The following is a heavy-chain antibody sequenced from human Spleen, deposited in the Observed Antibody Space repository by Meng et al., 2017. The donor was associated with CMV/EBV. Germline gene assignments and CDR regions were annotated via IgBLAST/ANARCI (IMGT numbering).Heavy chain of an antibody. CDR2: INPNSGGA. V-gene: IGHV1-2*02. Sequence: ASVKVSCKTSGYTFTAHYIHWVRQAPGQGLEWVGWINPNSGGANYAQKFQGRVTMTRDTSISTAYMELTRLRSDDTAMYYCARDRKGSTIFGVVIRSYHYYGMDVWGQGTTVTVSS. CDR3: ARDRKGSTIFGVVIRSYHYYGMDV. CDR1: GYTFTAHY. J-gene: IGHJ6*02. D-gene: IGHD3-3*01.